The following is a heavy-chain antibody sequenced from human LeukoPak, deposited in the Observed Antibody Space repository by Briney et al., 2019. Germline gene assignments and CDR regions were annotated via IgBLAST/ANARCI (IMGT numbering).Heavy chain of an antibody. CDR3: ATLPYYYDSSGSYYFDY. CDR1: GFTFSDYY. Sequence: GGSLRLSCAASGFTFSDYYMSWIRQAPGKGLEWVSYISSSGSTIYYAVSVKGRFTISRDNAKNSLYLQMNSLRVEDTAVYYCATLPYYYDSSGSYYFDYWGQGTLVTVSS. CDR2: ISSSGSTI. J-gene: IGHJ4*02. D-gene: IGHD3-22*01. V-gene: IGHV3-11*04.